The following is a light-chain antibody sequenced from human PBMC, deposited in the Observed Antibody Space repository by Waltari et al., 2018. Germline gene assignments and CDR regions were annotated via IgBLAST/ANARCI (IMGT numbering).Light chain of an antibody. CDR1: STDVGHNF. Sequence: QSALTQPASMSGSPGQSITISCTGTSTDVGHNFVSWFQQHPGKAPKLIIYDVNSRPPGIFNRSPGSRSGNTASLTISGLQAEDEAEYFCSSYTSNRTPYVFGTGTGVTVL. CDR2: DVN. J-gene: IGLJ1*01. V-gene: IGLV2-14*03. CDR3: SSYTSNRTPYV.